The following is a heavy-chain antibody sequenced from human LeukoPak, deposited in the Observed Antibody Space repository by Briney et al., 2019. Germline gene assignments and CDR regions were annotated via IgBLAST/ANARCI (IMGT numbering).Heavy chain of an antibody. CDR1: GFTVGSNY. D-gene: IGHD3-3*01. V-gene: IGHV3-66*01. CDR3: ARDGVIIGIDAFDI. J-gene: IGHJ3*02. Sequence: GGSLRLSRAASGFTVGSNYVSWVRQAPGKGLEWVSVIYSGGSTYYADSVKGRFTISRDNSKNTLYLQMNSLRAEDTAVYYCARDGVIIGIDAFDIWGQGTMVTVSS. CDR2: IYSGGST.